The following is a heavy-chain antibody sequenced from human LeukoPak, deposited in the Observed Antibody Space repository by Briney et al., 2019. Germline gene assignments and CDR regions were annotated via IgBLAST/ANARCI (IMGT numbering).Heavy chain of an antibody. D-gene: IGHD3-10*01. CDR1: GGSISSNNW. V-gene: IGHV4-4*02. J-gene: IGHJ6*03. CDR3: ASLTMVRGHYYMDV. CDR2: IYHSGSA. Sequence: SETLSLTCGVSGGSISSNNWWSWVRQPPGQDLEWIGEIYHSGSANYNPSLKSRVTISVDTSKNQFSLKLSSVTAADTAVYYCASLTMVRGHYYMDVWGKGTTVTISS.